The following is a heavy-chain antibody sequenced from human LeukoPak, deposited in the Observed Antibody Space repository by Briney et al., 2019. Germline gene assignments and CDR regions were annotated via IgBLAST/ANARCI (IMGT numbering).Heavy chain of an antibody. D-gene: IGHD3-22*01. CDR3: AKDIAPYYYDSSGYGSFDY. CDR1: GFTFSSYA. V-gene: IGHV3-23*01. Sequence: GGSLRLSCAASGFTFSSYAMSWGRQAPGKGLEWVSAISGSGGSTYYADSVKGRFTISRDNSKNTLYLQMNSLRAEDTAVYYCAKDIAPYYYDSSGYGSFDYWGQGTLVTVSS. J-gene: IGHJ4*02. CDR2: ISGSGGST.